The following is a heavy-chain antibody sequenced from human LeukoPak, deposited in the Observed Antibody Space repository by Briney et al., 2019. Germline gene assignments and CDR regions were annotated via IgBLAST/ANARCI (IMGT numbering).Heavy chain of an antibody. D-gene: IGHD6-13*01. CDR3: AGSYSSNNYYFDY. CDR1: SGSISGYY. J-gene: IGHJ4*02. V-gene: IGHV4-4*07. CDR2: IYTSGST. Sequence: ASETLSLTCTVSSGSISGYYWSWIRQPPGKGLEWIGRIYTSGSTNYNPSLKSRVTMSVDTSKNQFSLKLSSVTAADTAVYYCAGSYSSNNYYFDYWGQGTLVTVSS.